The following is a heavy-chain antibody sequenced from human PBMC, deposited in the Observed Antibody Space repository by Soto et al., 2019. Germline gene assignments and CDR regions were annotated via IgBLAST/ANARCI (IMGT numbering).Heavy chain of an antibody. D-gene: IGHD2-15*01. J-gene: IGHJ4*02. CDR1: GFTFSSYN. V-gene: IGHV3-64*02. CDR3: ARARCSSGQCYYFDY. CDR2: ISRSGDRT. Sequence: EVQLVESGEGLVQPGGSLRLSCAASGFTFSSYNIHWIRQAPGKGLEFVSAISRSGDRTYYADSVKGRFTITRDNSKNTVWLQMGCLRAEDMAVYYCARARCSSGQCYYFDYWGRGALVYVSS.